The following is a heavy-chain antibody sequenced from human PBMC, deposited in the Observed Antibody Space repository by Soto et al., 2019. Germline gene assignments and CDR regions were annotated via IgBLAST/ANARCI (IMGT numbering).Heavy chain of an antibody. V-gene: IGHV1-3*01. CDR2: INAGNGNT. CDR1: GYTFTSYA. D-gene: IGHD6-13*01. J-gene: IGHJ6*02. CDR3: ARDSSSWRDYYGMDV. Sequence: ASVKVSCKASGYTFTSYAMHWVRQAPGQRLEWMGWINAGNGNTKYSQKFQGRVTITRDTSASTAYMEPSSLRSEDTAVYYCARDSSSWRDYYGMDVWGQGTTVTVSS.